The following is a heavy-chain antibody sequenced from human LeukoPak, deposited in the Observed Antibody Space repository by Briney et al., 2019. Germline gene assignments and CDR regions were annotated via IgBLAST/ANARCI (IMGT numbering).Heavy chain of an antibody. CDR3: ARVLKDGYNNGNFQH. CDR2: INPNSSAT. V-gene: IGHV1-2*02. D-gene: IGHD5-24*01. J-gene: IGHJ1*01. Sequence: GASVKVSCKASGYTFTGYYMHWVRQAPGQGPEWMGWINPNSSATNYAQKFQGRVSMTKDTSITTAYMELSRLRSDDTAVYYCARVLKDGYNNGNFQHWGQGTLVAVSS. CDR1: GYTFTGYY.